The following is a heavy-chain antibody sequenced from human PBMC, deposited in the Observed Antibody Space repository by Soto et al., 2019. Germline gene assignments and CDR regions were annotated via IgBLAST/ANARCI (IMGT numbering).Heavy chain of an antibody. CDR2: INSDGSST. CDR3: ARGLLRSNGMDV. Sequence: EVQLVESGGGLVQPGGSLRLSCAASVFTFSSYWMHWVRQAPGQGLVWVSRINSDGSSTSYADSVKGRFTISRDNAKNRLYLQMNSLRAEDTAVYDCARGLLRSNGMDVWGQGTTVTVSS. V-gene: IGHV3-74*01. D-gene: IGHD3-16*01. CDR1: VFTFSSYW. J-gene: IGHJ6*02.